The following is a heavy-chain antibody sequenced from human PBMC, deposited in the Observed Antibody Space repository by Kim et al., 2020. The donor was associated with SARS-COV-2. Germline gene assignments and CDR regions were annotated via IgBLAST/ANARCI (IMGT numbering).Heavy chain of an antibody. CDR1: GGSISSSNYY. CDR2: IYYSGST. D-gene: IGHD3-10*01. J-gene: IGHJ6*02. V-gene: IGHV4-39*01. Sequence: SETLSLTCTVSGGSISSSNYYWDWIRQPPGKGLEWIGSIYYSGSTYYNPSLKSRVTISVDTSKNQFSLKLSSVTAADTAVYYCSVREINYYYGMDVWGQGTTVTVSS. CDR3: SVREINYYYGMDV.